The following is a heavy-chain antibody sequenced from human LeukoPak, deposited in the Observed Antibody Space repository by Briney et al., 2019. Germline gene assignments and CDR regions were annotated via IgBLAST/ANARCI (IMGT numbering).Heavy chain of an antibody. CDR3: ARGFYEPFDR. CDR1: GASVSSSH. V-gene: IGHV4-59*02. J-gene: IGHJ4*02. D-gene: IGHD2/OR15-2a*01. CDR2: VDYNGGT. Sequence: ASETLSLTCTVSGASVSSSHWNWVRQPPGKGLEWIGNVDYNGGTKYNPSLKSRVTMSLGTSKNQFSLKLKFVTAADTALYYCARGFYEPFDRWGQGTLVTVSS.